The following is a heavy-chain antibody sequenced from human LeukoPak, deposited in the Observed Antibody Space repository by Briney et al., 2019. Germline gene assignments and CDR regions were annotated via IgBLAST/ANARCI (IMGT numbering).Heavy chain of an antibody. V-gene: IGHV3-15*01. CDR2: IKSKTDGGTT. D-gene: IGHD3-10*01. CDR3: TTLSQRITMVRGVEDDAFDI. Sequence: GGSLRLSCAASGFTFSNAWMSWVRQAPGKGLEWVGRIKSKTDGGTTDYAAPVKGRFTISRDDSKNTLYLQMNNLKTEDTAVYYCTTLSQRITMVRGVEDDAFDIWGQGTMVTVSS. CDR1: GFTFSNAW. J-gene: IGHJ3*02.